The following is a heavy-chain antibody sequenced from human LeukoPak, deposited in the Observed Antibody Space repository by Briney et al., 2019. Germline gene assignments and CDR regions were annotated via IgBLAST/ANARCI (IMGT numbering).Heavy chain of an antibody. CDR1: GFTFSSYA. Sequence: GGSLRLSCAASGFTFSSYAMSWVRQAPGKGLEWVARAIGDGTGATYAGSVRGRFTISRDNAKNTLYLQMNSLGAEDTAVYYCATYVVVTAGLYWGQGTLVSVSS. D-gene: IGHD2-21*02. CDR3: ATYVVVTAGLY. CDR2: AIGDGTGA. V-gene: IGHV3-74*01. J-gene: IGHJ4*02.